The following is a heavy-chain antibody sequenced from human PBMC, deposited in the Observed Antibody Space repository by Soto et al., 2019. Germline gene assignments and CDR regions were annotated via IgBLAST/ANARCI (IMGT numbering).Heavy chain of an antibody. D-gene: IGHD1-7*01. Sequence: SETLSLTCAVSGYSISTGFNWAWIRQPPGKGLEWIGSIYHSGSTYYNLSLKSRVTISSDTSKNQFSLKLSSVTAADTAVYYCASLRYNWNYASSSYFDYWGQGTLVTVSS. CDR1: GYSISTGFN. V-gene: IGHV4-38-2*01. J-gene: IGHJ4*02. CDR2: IYHSGST. CDR3: ASLRYNWNYASSSYFDY.